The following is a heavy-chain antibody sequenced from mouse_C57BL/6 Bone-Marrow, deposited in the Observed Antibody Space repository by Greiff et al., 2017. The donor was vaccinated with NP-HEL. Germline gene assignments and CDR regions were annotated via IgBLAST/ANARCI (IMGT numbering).Heavy chain of an antibody. V-gene: IGHV1-64*01. CDR3: ARRHYYGSSYDAMDY. CDR1: GYTFTSYW. CDR2: IHPNSGST. D-gene: IGHD1-1*01. J-gene: IGHJ4*01. Sequence: QVQLKQPGAELVKPGASVKLSCKASGYTFTSYWMPWVKQRPGQGLEWIGMIHPNSGSTNYNEKFKSKATLTVDKSSSTAYMQLSSLTSEDSAVYYCARRHYYGSSYDAMDYWGQGTSVTVSS.